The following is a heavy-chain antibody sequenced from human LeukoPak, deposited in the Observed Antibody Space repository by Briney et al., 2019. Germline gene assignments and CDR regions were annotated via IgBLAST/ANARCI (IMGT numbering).Heavy chain of an antibody. J-gene: IGHJ4*02. CDR1: GFTFSTYA. D-gene: IGHD2-8*02. Sequence: GGSLRLSCAASGFTFSTYAMSWVRQAPGKGLEWVSGISGSGGSTYYADSVKGRFTFSRDNSKNTLYLQLNSLRFEDTAVYYCATYGQVLLPFESWGQGTLVTVSS. CDR2: ISGSGGST. V-gene: IGHV3-23*01. CDR3: ATYGQVLLPFES.